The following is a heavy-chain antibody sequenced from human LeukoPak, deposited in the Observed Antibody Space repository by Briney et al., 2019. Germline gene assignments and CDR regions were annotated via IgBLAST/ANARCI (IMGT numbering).Heavy chain of an antibody. Sequence: GGSLSLSCAVSGFTVSTNYMSWVRQAPGKGLEWISVIYSGGTTYYADSVKGRFTISRDNSKNTLYLQMNSLRAEDTAVYYCERYDFWSGYRFDYWGQGTLVTVSS. J-gene: IGHJ4*02. CDR2: IYSGGTT. CDR3: ERYDFWSGYRFDY. CDR1: GFTVSTNY. D-gene: IGHD3-3*01. V-gene: IGHV3-53*01.